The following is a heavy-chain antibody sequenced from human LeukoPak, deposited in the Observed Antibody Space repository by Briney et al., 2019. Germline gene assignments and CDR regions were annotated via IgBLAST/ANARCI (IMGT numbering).Heavy chain of an antibody. Sequence: ASVKVSCKASGYTFTSYGISWVRQAPGQGLEWMGWISAYNGNTNYAQKLQGRVTMTTDTSTSTACMELRSLRSDDTAVYYCARIEYSSSSLDYWGQGTLVTVSS. V-gene: IGHV1-18*01. CDR3: ARIEYSSSSLDY. CDR1: GYTFTSYG. D-gene: IGHD6-6*01. CDR2: ISAYNGNT. J-gene: IGHJ4*02.